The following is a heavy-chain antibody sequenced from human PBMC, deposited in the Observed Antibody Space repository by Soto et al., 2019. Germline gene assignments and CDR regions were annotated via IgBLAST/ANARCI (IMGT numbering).Heavy chain of an antibody. D-gene: IGHD3-22*01. V-gene: IGHV1-69*08. Sequence: QVQLVQSGAAVKKPGYSVKVSCKASGGTFSSYTISWVRQAPGQGLEWMGRIIPILGIANYAQKFQGRVTITADKSTSTAYMELSSLRSEDTAVYYCAREQGDYDSSESMDVWGQGTTVTVSS. CDR2: IIPILGIA. J-gene: IGHJ6*02. CDR3: AREQGDYDSSESMDV. CDR1: GGTFSSYT.